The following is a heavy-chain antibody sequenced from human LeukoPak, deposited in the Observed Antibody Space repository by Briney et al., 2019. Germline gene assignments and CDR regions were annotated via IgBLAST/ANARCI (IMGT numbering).Heavy chain of an antibody. CDR3: ARGPTPSYYYYYYMDV. CDR2: MNPSSGNT. Sequence: ASVKVSCKASGYTFTNYEVNWVRQGTGQGLEWLGWMNPSSGNTGYAQKFQGRVTMTRDTSISTAYMELSSLRSDDTAVYYCARGPTPSYYYYYYMDVWGKGTTVTVSS. V-gene: IGHV1-8*01. CDR1: GYTFTNYE. D-gene: IGHD2-15*01. J-gene: IGHJ6*03.